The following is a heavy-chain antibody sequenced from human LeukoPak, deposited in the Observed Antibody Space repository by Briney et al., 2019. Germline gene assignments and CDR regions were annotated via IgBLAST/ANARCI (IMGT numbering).Heavy chain of an antibody. CDR3: ARDFWSGYYAWFDP. J-gene: IGHJ5*02. V-gene: IGHV4-4*07. D-gene: IGHD3-3*01. CDR1: GGSISSYF. CDR2: IYTSGST. Sequence: SETLSLTCTVSGGSISSYFWNWIRQPAGRGLEWIGRIYTSGSTNYNPSLKSRVTMSVDTSKNQFSLRLSSVTAADTAVYYCARDFWSGYYAWFDPWGQGTLVTVSS.